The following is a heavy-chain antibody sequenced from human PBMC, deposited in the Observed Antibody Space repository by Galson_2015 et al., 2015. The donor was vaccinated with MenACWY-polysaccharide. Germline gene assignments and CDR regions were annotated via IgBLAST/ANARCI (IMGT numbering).Heavy chain of an antibody. Sequence: SLRLSCAASGFTFDDYAMHWVRQAPGKGLEWVSLISGDGGSTYYADSAKGRFTISRDNSKKSLYLQMNSLRTEDTAFYYRAKDCYKSSVGVFPFDYWGQGTLVTVSS. V-gene: IGHV3-43*02. CDR2: ISGDGGST. CDR1: GFTFDDYA. D-gene: IGHD3-22*01. CDR3: AKDCYKSSVGVFPFDY. J-gene: IGHJ4*02.